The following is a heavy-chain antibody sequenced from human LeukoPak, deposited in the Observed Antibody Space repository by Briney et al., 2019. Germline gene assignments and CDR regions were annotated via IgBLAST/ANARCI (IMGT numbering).Heavy chain of an antibody. D-gene: IGHD5-18*01. J-gene: IGHJ5*02. CDR1: GYTFTSYG. CDR2: ISAYNGNT. V-gene: IGHV1-18*01. CDR3: ARALPHRRLMDTTMEQHWFDP. Sequence: ASVKVSCKASGYTFTSYGISWVRQARGQGLEWMAWISAYNGNTNYAQKLQGRVTMTTDTSTSTVYMELSSLRSEDTAVYYCARALPHRRLMDTTMEQHWFDPWGQGTLVTVSS.